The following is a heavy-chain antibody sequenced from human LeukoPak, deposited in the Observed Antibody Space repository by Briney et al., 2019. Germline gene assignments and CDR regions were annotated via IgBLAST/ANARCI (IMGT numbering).Heavy chain of an antibody. Sequence: SETLSLTCTVSGGSISSSSYYWGWIRQPPGKGLEWIGSIYYSGSTYYNPSLKSRVTISVDTSKNQFSLKLSSVTAADTAVYYCARGYFDWLAFDYWGQGTLVTVSS. V-gene: IGHV4-39*01. CDR2: IYYSGST. CDR3: ARGYFDWLAFDY. CDR1: GGSISSSSYY. J-gene: IGHJ4*02. D-gene: IGHD3-9*01.